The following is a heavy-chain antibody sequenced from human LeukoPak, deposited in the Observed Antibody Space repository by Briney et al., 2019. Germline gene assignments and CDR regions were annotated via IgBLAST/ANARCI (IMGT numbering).Heavy chain of an antibody. D-gene: IGHD3-10*01. J-gene: IGHJ4*02. Sequence: GESLKISCKASGYSFTNYWIGWVRQMPGKGLEWMGIIYPDDSDTRYRPSFQGQVTISADKSISTAYLQWSSLKASDTAMYYCARHVGESYYNGQDDNWGQGTLVTVSS. V-gene: IGHV5-51*01. CDR1: GYSFTNYW. CDR3: ARHVGESYYNGQDDN. CDR2: IYPDDSDT.